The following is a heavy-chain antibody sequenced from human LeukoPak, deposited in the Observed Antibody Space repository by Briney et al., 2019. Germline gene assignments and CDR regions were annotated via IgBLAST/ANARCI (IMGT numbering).Heavy chain of an antibody. D-gene: IGHD4-17*01. CDR2: LSGSGGST. CDR1: GFTFSSYA. J-gene: IGHJ6*03. Sequence: GGSLRLSCAASGFTFSSYAMSWVRQAPGQGLEWVSALSGSGGSTYYADSGKVPFTISRDNSKNTLYLQMHSLRAEDTAVYYCAKRGTVTTYYYYMDGGGKRTTLSVSS. CDR3: AKRGTVTTYYYYMDG. V-gene: IGHV3-23*01.